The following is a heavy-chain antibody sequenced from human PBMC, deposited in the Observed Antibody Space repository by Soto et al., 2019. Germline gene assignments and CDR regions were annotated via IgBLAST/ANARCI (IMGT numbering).Heavy chain of an antibody. CDR1: AYTFTCYY. Sequence: ASVKVSCKASAYTFTCYYMHWVPQAPGKGLEWRGWIKPNSFGKNYAQKFEGRVTMTRETSISTSYMELSWLRYVDTTVYYCARDRLATMVREVIGYWGQGTLVTVSS. V-gene: IGHV1-2*02. CDR2: IKPNSFGK. J-gene: IGHJ4*02. D-gene: IGHD3-10*01. CDR3: ARDRLATMVREVIGY.